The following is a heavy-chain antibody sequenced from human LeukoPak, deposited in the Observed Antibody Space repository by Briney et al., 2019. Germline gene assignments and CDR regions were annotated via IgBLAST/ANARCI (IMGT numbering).Heavy chain of an antibody. J-gene: IGHJ4*02. Sequence: GGSLRLSCAASGFTFSSYWMHWVRQAPGEGPVWVARTNRDGSSTAYADSVKGRFTISKDNAKNTLYLLMNSLGAEDTAVYYCARDSVEWYIFDYWGQGTLVTVSS. D-gene: IGHD3-3*01. V-gene: IGHV3-74*01. CDR1: GFTFSSYW. CDR3: ARDSVEWYIFDY. CDR2: TNRDGSST.